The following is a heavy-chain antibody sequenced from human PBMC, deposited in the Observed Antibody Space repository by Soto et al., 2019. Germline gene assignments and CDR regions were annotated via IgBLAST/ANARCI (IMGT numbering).Heavy chain of an antibody. CDR1: GFTFSSYG. CDR2: IWYDGSNK. CDR3: ARLEYSYGYLGY. D-gene: IGHD5-18*01. Sequence: GGSLRLSCAASGFTFSSYGMHWVRQAPGKGLEWVAVIWYDGSNKYYADSVKGRFTISRDNSKNTLYLQMNSLRAEDTAVYYCARLEYSYGYLGYWGQGTLVTVSS. J-gene: IGHJ4*02. V-gene: IGHV3-33*01.